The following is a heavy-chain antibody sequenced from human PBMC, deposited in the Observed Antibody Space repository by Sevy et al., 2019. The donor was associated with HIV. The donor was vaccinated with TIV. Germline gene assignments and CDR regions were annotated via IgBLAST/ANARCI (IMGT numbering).Heavy chain of an antibody. CDR2: IHYTGGT. V-gene: IGHV4-30-4*01. J-gene: IGHJ4*02. D-gene: IGHD5-12*01. CDR1: GGSLSSSDSY. CDR3: ARTSGYSDGPFDY. Sequence: SEILSLTCTVSGGSLSSSDSYWSWIRQPPGKGLEWLGYIHYTGGTYYNPFLKSRVAMSVDTSEERFSLRLSFLTAADTALYFCARTSGYSDGPFDYWGQGFLVTVSS.